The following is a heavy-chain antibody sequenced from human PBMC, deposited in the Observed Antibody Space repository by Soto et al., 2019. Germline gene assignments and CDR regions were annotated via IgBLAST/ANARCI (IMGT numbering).Heavy chain of an antibody. Sequence: VQLVESGGGLVQPVGSLRLSCGASGFTFRTYWLSWVRQVPGKGLWWVANINQDGSEKNYVDSVKGRFTISRDNAKNSLYLQMSSLRAEDTALYYCARDGSTSWYSYDYHGMDVWGQGTTVTVSS. J-gene: IGHJ6*02. V-gene: IGHV3-7*05. CDR2: INQDGSEK. CDR1: GFTFRTYW. CDR3: ARDGSTSWYSYDYHGMDV. D-gene: IGHD5-18*01.